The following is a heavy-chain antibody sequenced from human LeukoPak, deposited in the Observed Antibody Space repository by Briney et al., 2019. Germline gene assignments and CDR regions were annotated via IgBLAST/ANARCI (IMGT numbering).Heavy chain of an antibody. Sequence: GGSLRLSCAASGFTFSRYWMHWVRQTPGKGLVWVSRIHTDGSLTIYADSVRGRFTISRDNAKNTLYLQMNSLRAEDTAVYYCARHLLGDYGALDIWGQGAMVTISS. CDR1: GFTFSRYW. CDR2: IHTDGSLT. V-gene: IGHV3-74*01. CDR3: ARHLLGDYGALDI. D-gene: IGHD4-17*01. J-gene: IGHJ3*02.